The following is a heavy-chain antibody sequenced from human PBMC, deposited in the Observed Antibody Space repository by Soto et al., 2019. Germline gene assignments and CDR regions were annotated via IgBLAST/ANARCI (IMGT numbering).Heavy chain of an antibody. Sequence: QVLLVQSGAEVKKPGASVKVSCKASGYTFPRYAMNWVRQAPGQSPAWMGWINPGNGNTKYSQRFQGTVTITRDTSASTAYMEMSSLTSEDTAVYYCARRGALTSYYYGYYFDYWGQGTLVTVSS. CDR1: GYTFPRYA. CDR2: INPGNGNT. D-gene: IGHD3-9*01. V-gene: IGHV1-3*01. CDR3: ARRGALTSYYYGYYFDY. J-gene: IGHJ4*02.